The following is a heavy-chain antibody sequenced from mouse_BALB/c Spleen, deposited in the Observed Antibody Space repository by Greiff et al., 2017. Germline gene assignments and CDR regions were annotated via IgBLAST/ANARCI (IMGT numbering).Heavy chain of an antibody. Sequence: EVMLVESGGGLVQPGGSRKLSCAASGFTFSSFGMHWVRQAPEKGLEWVAYISSGSSTIYYADTVKGRFTISRDNPKNTLFLQMTSLRSEDTAMYYCARSRGTFYFDYWGQGTTLTVSS. CDR3: ARSRGTFYFDY. CDR2: ISSGSSTI. CDR1: GFTFSSFG. J-gene: IGHJ2*01. D-gene: IGHD5-1*01. V-gene: IGHV5-17*02.